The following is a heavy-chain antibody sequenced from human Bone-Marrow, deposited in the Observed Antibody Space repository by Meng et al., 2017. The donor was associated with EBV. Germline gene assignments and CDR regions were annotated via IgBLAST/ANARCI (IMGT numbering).Heavy chain of an antibody. J-gene: IGHJ4*02. CDR2: ISGSGGST. D-gene: IGHD3-22*01. CDR3: AKDTVTYYYDSSGYYPDY. Sequence: EVQLLESGXGLVQPGGSLRLSCAASGFTFSSYAMSWVRQAPGKGLEWVSAISGSGGSTYYADSVKGRFTISRDNSKNTLCLQMNSLRAEDTAVYYCAKDTVTYYYDSSGYYPDYWGQGTLVTVSS. CDR1: GFTFSSYA. V-gene: IGHV3-23*01.